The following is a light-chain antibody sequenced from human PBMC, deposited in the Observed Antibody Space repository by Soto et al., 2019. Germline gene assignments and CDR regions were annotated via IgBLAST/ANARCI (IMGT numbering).Light chain of an antibody. CDR1: HDITRY. CDR3: QQYDNLPYT. V-gene: IGKV1-33*01. J-gene: IGKJ2*01. Sequence: DIQMTQSPPSLSAPVGDRVTITCQASHDITRYLNWYQRKPGKAPKLLIYDVSNLETGVPSRFSGSGSGTEFTFTISSLQPEDIATYYRQQYDNLPYTFGQGTKVDIK. CDR2: DVS.